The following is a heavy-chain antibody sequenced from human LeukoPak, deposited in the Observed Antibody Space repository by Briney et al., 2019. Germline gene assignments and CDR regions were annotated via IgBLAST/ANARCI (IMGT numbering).Heavy chain of an antibody. CDR1: GYTFTSYD. D-gene: IGHD6-13*01. J-gene: IGHJ4*02. CDR2: MNPNSGNT. CDR3: ARVSRGIATAGMTYYFDY. Sequence: ASVKVSCKASGYTFTSYDINWVPQATGQGLEWMGWMNPNSGNTGYAQKFQGRVTMIRNTSISTAYMELSSLRSEDTGVYYCARVSRGIATAGMTYYFDYWGQGTLVTVSS. V-gene: IGHV1-8*01.